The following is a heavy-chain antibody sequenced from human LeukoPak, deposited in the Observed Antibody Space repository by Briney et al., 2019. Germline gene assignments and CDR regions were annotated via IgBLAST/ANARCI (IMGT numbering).Heavy chain of an antibody. Sequence: GGSLRLSCAASGFTFTNAWMSWVRQAPGKGLEWVGFIRSKAYGGTTEYAASVKGRFTISRDDSKSIAYLQMNSLKTEDTAVYYCTRDSNDNWNFRGDYWGQGTLVTVSS. J-gene: IGHJ4*02. CDR2: IRSKAYGGTT. CDR3: TRDSNDNWNFRGDY. V-gene: IGHV3-49*04. D-gene: IGHD1-7*01. CDR1: GFTFTNAW.